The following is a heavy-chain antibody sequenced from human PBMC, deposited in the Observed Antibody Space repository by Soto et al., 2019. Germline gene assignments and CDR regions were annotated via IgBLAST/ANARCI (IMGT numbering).Heavy chain of an antibody. CDR3: ARGGDLYCSGGSCYSWFDP. Sequence: QVQLVQSGAEVKKPGASVKVSCKASGYTFTGYYMHWVRQAPGQGLEWMGWINPNSGGTNYAAKFQGWVTMTRDTYISTAYMELSRLRSDDTAVYYCARGGDLYCSGGSCYSWFDPWGQGTLVTVSS. J-gene: IGHJ5*02. CDR1: GYTFTGYY. V-gene: IGHV1-2*04. D-gene: IGHD2-15*01. CDR2: INPNSGGT.